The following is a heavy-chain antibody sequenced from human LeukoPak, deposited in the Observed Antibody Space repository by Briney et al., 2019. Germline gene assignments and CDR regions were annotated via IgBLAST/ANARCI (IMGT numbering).Heavy chain of an antibody. J-gene: IGHJ4*02. CDR3: TLTTIGVVNYFEY. CDR2: ISDDGTNK. V-gene: IGHV3-30*04. D-gene: IGHD1/OR15-1a*01. Sequence: QPGGSLRLSCAASGFTFIDYAMHWVRQAPGKGLEWVALISDDGTNKYYAESVRGRFTISRDNSQNTLYLYMNSLTGADTSVYYCTLTTIGVVNYFEYWGQGTRVTVSS. CDR1: GFTFIDYA.